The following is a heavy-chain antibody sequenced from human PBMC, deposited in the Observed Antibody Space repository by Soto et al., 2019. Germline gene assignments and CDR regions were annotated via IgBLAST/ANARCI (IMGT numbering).Heavy chain of an antibody. CDR1: GGSISRHY. J-gene: IGHJ5*02. D-gene: IGHD1-20*01. CDR2: IHYSGDT. V-gene: IGHV4-59*11. Sequence: PSGTLSLTCTVSGGSISRHYWSWVRQPPGKGLEWIGCIHYSGDTNYNPSLKSRATISMDTSRNQFSLSLRSVTAADTAMYYCVRDQDFITGDTWFDPWGQGTLVTVSS. CDR3: VRDQDFITGDTWFDP.